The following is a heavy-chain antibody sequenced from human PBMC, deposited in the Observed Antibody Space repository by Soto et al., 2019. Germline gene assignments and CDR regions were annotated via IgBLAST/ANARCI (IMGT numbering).Heavy chain of an antibody. J-gene: IGHJ2*01. CDR2: ISYDGSNK. D-gene: IGHD6-13*01. V-gene: IGHV3-30*18. CDR1: GSTFSGYG. Sequence: GGSLRLSCAASGSTFSGYGMHWVRQSPGEGLEWVAVISYDGSNKYYADSVKGRFTISRDNSKNTLYLQMNSLRAEDTAVYYCAKDDGTDSNLNWYFDLWGRGTLVTVSS. CDR3: AKDDGTDSNLNWYFDL.